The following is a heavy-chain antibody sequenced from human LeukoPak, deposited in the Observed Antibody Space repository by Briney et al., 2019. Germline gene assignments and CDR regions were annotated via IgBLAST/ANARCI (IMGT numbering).Heavy chain of an antibody. CDR3: ASSRSNDYILGPRFDP. CDR2: ISYDGSNK. J-gene: IGHJ5*02. CDR1: GFTFSSYA. D-gene: IGHD4-11*01. V-gene: IGHV3-30-3*01. Sequence: GGSLRLSCAASGFTFSSYAMHWVRQAPGKGLEWVAVISYDGSNKYYADSVKGRFTISRDNSKNTLYLQMNSLRAEDTAVYYCASSRSNDYILGPRFDPWGQGTLVTVSS.